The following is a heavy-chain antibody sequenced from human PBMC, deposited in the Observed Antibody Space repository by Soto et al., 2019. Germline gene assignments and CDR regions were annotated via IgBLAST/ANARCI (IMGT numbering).Heavy chain of an antibody. V-gene: IGHV4-31*03. J-gene: IGHJ4*02. CDR1: GGSISSGGYF. Sequence: LSLTCTVSGGSISSGGYFWSWVRQHPGKGLEWIGNIYYSGRTYYNPSLKSRVTISVDTSKNQFSLNLSSVTAADTAVYYCARFAKEENPKVGSWYYFDYWGQGTRVTVSS. CDR3: ARFAKEENPKVGSWYYFDY. D-gene: IGHD6-13*01. CDR2: IYYSGRT.